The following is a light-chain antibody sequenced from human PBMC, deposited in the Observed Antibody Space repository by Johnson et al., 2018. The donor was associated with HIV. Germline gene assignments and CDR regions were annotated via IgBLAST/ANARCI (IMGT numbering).Light chain of an antibody. V-gene: IGLV1-51*01. J-gene: IGLJ1*01. Sequence: QSVLTQPPSVSAAPGQKVTISCSGSSFNIGNNYVSWYQQVPGTAPKLLIYDNNKRPSGIPDRFSGSKSGTSATLGITGLQTGDEADYYCGTWDSSLSAGGVFGTGTEVTVL. CDR1: SFNIGNNY. CDR3: GTWDSSLSAGGV. CDR2: DNN.